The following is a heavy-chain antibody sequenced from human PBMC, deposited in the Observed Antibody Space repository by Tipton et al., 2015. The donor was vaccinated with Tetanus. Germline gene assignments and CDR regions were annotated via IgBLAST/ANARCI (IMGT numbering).Heavy chain of an antibody. Sequence: TLSLTCTVSGGSVRSGSYYWNWIRQSPGKGLEWIGYISYSGSTNSNYSLKSRITISQDTSRNQFSLKLTSVTAADTAVYYCARANYDFPKKGPFDSWGQGTLVIVSS. J-gene: IGHJ4*02. CDR1: GGSVRSGSYY. V-gene: IGHV4-61*01. D-gene: IGHD3-3*01. CDR3: ARANYDFPKKGPFDS. CDR2: ISYSGST.